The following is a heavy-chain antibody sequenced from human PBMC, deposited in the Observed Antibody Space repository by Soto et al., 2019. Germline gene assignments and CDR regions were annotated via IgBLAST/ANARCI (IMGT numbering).Heavy chain of an antibody. CDR2: MNPNSGNT. V-gene: IGHV1-8*01. Sequence: GASVKVSCKASGYTFTSYDINWVRQATGQGLEWMGWMNPNSGNTGYAQKFQGRVTMTRNTSISTAYMELSSLRSEDTAVYYCARRYDFWSGYVAYWYFDLWGRGTLVTVSS. CDR3: ARRYDFWSGYVAYWYFDL. CDR1: GYTFTSYD. J-gene: IGHJ2*01. D-gene: IGHD3-3*01.